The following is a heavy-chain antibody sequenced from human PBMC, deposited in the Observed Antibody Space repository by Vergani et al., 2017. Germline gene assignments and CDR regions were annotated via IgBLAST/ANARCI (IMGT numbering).Heavy chain of an antibody. CDR2: IYYSGSP. CDR1: GGSISSSSYY. CDR3: ASHGYSSSWYGLYGMDV. J-gene: IGHJ6*02. V-gene: IGHV4-39*01. Sequence: QLQLQESGPGLVKPSETLSLTCTVSGGSISSSSYYWGWIRQPPGKGLEWIGSIYYSGSPYYNPSLKSRVTISVDTSKNQFSLKLSSVTAADTAVYYCASHGYSSSWYGLYGMDVWGQGTTVTVSS. D-gene: IGHD6-13*01.